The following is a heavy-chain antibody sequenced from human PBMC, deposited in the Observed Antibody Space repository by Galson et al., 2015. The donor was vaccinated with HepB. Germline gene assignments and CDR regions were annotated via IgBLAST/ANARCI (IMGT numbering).Heavy chain of an antibody. V-gene: IGHV1-18*04. CDR3: ARDRDYRFDY. J-gene: IGHJ4*02. Sequence: SVKVSCKASGYTFTSNGISWVRQTPRHGLEWLGWISAYGGNTKYAQKYQGRITLTRDTSTSTAYVELRSLRSDDTAVYYCARDRDYRFDYWGQGTLVTVSS. CDR1: GYTFTSNG. CDR2: ISAYGGNT. D-gene: IGHD4/OR15-4a*01.